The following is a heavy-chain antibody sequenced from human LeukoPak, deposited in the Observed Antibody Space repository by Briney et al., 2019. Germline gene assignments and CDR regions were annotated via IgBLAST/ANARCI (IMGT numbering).Heavy chain of an antibody. CDR3: ARGSRGIVVVPAAYYYYGMDV. V-gene: IGHV1-69*13. CDR1: GGTFSSYA. J-gene: IGHJ6*02. Sequence: SVKVSCKASGGTFSSYAISWVRQAPGQGLEWMGGIIPIFGTANYAQKFQGRVTITADESTSTAYMELSSLRSEDTAVYYCARGSRGIVVVPAAYYYYGMDVWGQGTLVTVSS. CDR2: IIPIFGTA. D-gene: IGHD2-2*01.